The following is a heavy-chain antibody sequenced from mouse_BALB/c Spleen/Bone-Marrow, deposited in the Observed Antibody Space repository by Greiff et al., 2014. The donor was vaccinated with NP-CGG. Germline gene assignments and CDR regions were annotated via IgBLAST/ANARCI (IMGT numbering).Heavy chain of an antibody. D-gene: IGHD1-1*01. V-gene: IGHV14-3*02. CDR3: APYYYGSSLFAY. CDR1: GFNIKDTY. Sequence: EVQGVESGAELVKPGASVKLSCTASGFNIKDTYMHWVKQRPEQGLEWIGRIDPANGNTKYDPKFQGKATITADTSSNTAYLQLSSLTSEDTAVCYCAPYYYGSSLFAYWGQGTLVTVSA. CDR2: IDPANGNT. J-gene: IGHJ3*01.